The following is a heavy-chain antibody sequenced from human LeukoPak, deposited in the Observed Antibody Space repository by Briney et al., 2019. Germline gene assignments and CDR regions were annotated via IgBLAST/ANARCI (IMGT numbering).Heavy chain of an antibody. CDR2: IYYSGST. CDR1: GGSISTYY. J-gene: IGHJ2*01. V-gene: IGHV4-59*01. D-gene: IGHD3-10*01. Sequence: PSETLSLTCTVSGGSISTYYWSWIRRPPGKGLEWIGYIYYSGSTNYNPSLKSRVTISVDTSKNQFSLKLSSVTAADTAVYYCARDSPMVRGVIGYFDLWGRGTLVTVSS. CDR3: ARDSPMVRGVIGYFDL.